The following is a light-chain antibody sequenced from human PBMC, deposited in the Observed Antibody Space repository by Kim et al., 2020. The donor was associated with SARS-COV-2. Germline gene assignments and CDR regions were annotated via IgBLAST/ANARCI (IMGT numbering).Light chain of an antibody. CDR1: KLGDKY. CDR2: RDS. CDR3: QAWDIITVV. V-gene: IGLV3-1*01. Sequence: SGSPGQTASITCSGDKLGDKYVCWYQQKPGQSPVLVIYRDSTRPSGIPERFSGSNSGNTATLTISGTQTMDEADYYCQAWDIITVVFGGGTQLTVL. J-gene: IGLJ2*01.